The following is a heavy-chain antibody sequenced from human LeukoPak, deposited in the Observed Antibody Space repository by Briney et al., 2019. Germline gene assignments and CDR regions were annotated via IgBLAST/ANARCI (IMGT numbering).Heavy chain of an antibody. CDR1: GYTFTGYY. D-gene: IGHD3-3*01. J-gene: IGHJ6*02. Sequence: ASVKVSCKASGYTFTGYYMHWVRQAPGQGLEWMGWMNPNSGNTGYAQKFQGRVTMTRNTSISTAYMELSSLRSEDTAVYYCARGPIPINYYDFWSGYYEGMDVWGQGTTVTVSS. V-gene: IGHV1-8*02. CDR3: ARGPIPINYYDFWSGYYEGMDV. CDR2: MNPNSGNT.